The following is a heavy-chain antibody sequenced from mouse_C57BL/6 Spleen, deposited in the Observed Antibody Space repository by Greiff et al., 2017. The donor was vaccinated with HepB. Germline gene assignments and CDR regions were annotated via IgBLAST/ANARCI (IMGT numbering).Heavy chain of an antibody. CDR3: AREEGWFAY. J-gene: IGHJ3*01. CDR1: GYSFTGYY. V-gene: IGHV1-42*01. CDR2: INPSTGGT. Sequence: EVKLQESGPELVKPGASVKISCKASGYSFTGYYMNWVKQSPEKSLEWIGEINPSTGGTTYNQKFKAKATLTVDKSSSTAYMQLKSLTSEDSAVYYCAREEGWFAYWGQGTLVTVSA.